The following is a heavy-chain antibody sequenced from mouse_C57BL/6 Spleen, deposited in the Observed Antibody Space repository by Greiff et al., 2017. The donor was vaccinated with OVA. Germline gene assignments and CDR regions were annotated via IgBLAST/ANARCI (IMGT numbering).Heavy chain of an antibody. CDR2: INPNNGGT. CDR3: ARGYYGDY. CDR1: GYTFTDYY. D-gene: IGHD1-1*01. Sequence: VQLQQSGPELVKPGASVKISCKASGYTFTDYYMNWVKQSHGKSLEWIGDINPNNGGTSYNQKFKGKATLTVDKSSSTAYMELRSLTSEDSAVYYCARGYYGDYWGQGTTLTVSS. V-gene: IGHV1-26*01. J-gene: IGHJ2*01.